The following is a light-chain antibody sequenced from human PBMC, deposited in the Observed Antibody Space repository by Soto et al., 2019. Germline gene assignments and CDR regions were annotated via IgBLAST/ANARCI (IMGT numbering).Light chain of an antibody. CDR1: QTVSSY. V-gene: IGKV1-39*01. CDR3: QKTYSRPIN. CDR2: FIS. Sequence: DIEFTHSPSSLSKTVLGTVNRSLLASQTVSSYLNCYQQKVGQAPRLLIYFISRLQTGVPSRFSGSGSGRDFTLTITSPQPEDSATYYCQKTYSRPINCGKGKQREIK. J-gene: IGKJ5*01.